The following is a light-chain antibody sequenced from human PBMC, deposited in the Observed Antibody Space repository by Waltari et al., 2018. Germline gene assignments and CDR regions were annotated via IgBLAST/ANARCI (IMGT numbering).Light chain of an antibody. V-gene: IGKV2-28*01. J-gene: IGKJ4*01. CDR3: MQALQTPLT. CDR1: QSLLHSNGYNY. Sequence: DIVMTQSPLSLPVTPGEPPSIPCRFSQSLLHSNGYNYLDWYLQKPGQSPQLLIYLGSNRASGVPDRFSGSGSGTDFTLKISRVEAEDVGVYYCMQALQTPLTFGGGTKVEIK. CDR2: LGS.